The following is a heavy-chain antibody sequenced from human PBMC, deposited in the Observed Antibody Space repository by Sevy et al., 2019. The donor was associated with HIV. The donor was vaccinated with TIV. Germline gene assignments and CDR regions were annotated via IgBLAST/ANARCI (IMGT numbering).Heavy chain of an antibody. Sequence: LSLTCAASGFTFSSYGMHWVRQAPGKGLEWVAVISYDGSNKYYADSVKGRFTISRDNSKNTLYLQMNSLRAEDTAVYYCANQNYDSSGYCDYWGQGTLVTVSS. CDR3: ANQNYDSSGYCDY. V-gene: IGHV3-30*18. D-gene: IGHD3-22*01. J-gene: IGHJ4*02. CDR1: GFTFSSYG. CDR2: ISYDGSNK.